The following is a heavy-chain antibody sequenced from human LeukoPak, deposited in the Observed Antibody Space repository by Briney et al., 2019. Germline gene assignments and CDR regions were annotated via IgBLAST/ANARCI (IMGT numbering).Heavy chain of an antibody. J-gene: IGHJ4*02. CDR1: GYTFSGYY. Sequence: ASVKVSCKASGYTFSGYYMLWVRQAPGQGLGWMGRINLNSGDTNYAQKFRGRVTLTRDTSITTAYMELRGLISDDTAVYYCARGHSTPSSFDYWGQGTLVTVSS. D-gene: IGHD6-6*01. CDR2: INLNSGDT. V-gene: IGHV1-2*02. CDR3: ARGHSTPSSFDY.